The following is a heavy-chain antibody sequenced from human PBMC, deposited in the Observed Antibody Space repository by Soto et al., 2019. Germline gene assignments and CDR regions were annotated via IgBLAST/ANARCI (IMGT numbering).Heavy chain of an antibody. V-gene: IGHV3-23*01. CDR1: GFTFSSSG. D-gene: IGHD3-10*01. CDR3: AKGWKSGGFDY. J-gene: IGHJ4*02. CDR2: ISGSGGCT. Sequence: GGSLRLSCAASGFTFSSSGMTWVRQAPGKGLEWVSSISGSGGCTYYADSVKGRFTISRDDSKNTLYLQMNSLRAEDTALYYCAKGWKSGGFDYWGQGILVTVSS.